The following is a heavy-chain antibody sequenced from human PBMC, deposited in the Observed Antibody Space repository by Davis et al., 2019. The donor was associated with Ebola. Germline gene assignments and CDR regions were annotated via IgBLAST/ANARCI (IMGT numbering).Heavy chain of an antibody. J-gene: IGHJ4*02. Sequence: AASVKVSCKASGGTFSSYTISWVRQAPGQGLEWMGWINPHNGNTNYAQNVQGRVIMTSDTATTTAYMEVGSLRSDDTAVYYCARAQFPTTSDHWGQGTLVTVSS. CDR1: GGTFSSYT. CDR2: INPHNGNT. CDR3: ARAQFPTTSDH. D-gene: IGHD1-1*01. V-gene: IGHV1-18*01.